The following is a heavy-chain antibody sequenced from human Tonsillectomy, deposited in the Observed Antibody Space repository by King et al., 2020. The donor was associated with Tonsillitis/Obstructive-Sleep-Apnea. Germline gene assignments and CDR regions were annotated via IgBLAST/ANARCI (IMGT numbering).Heavy chain of an antibody. CDR3: AGGVVTSEGIDY. CDR2: INHSGST. D-gene: IGHD4-23*01. CDR1: GGSFSGYY. V-gene: IGHV4-34*01. Sequence: VQLQQWGAGLLKPSETLSLTCAVYGGSFSGYYWSWIRQPPGKGLEWIGEINHSGSTNYNPSLKSRVTISVDTSKNQFSLKLSSLTAADTAVYYCAGGVVTSEGIDYWGQGTLVTVSS. J-gene: IGHJ4*02.